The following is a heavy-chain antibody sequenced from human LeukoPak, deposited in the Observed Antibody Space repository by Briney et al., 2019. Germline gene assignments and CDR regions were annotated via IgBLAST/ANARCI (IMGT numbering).Heavy chain of an antibody. J-gene: IGHJ6*02. CDR1: GGSISSYY. D-gene: IGHD3-3*01. Sequence: SETLSLTCTVSGGSISSYYWSWIRQSPGKGLEWIGYIYYSGSTNYNPSLKSRVTISVDTSKNQFSLKLSSVTAADTAVYYCARTQNTIFGVVIPNYGMDVWGQGTTVTVSS. CDR2: IYYSGST. CDR3: ARTQNTIFGVVIPNYGMDV. V-gene: IGHV4-59*08.